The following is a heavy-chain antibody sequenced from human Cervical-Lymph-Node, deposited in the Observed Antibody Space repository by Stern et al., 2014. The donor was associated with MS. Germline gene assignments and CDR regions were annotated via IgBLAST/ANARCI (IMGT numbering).Heavy chain of an antibody. D-gene: IGHD3-22*01. CDR3: ATSSDASGWRYFDL. J-gene: IGHJ2*01. CDR1: NASTSVYF. Sequence: QVQLQESGPGLVEPSETLSLTCTVSNASTSVYFWSWIRQPAGGGLEWIGRIFTSGSTNYNPSLSSRVTMSTAQSQNQVSRRLSSVTAADTAMYYCATSSDASGWRYFDLWGRGALVTVSS. CDR2: IFTSGST. V-gene: IGHV4-4*07.